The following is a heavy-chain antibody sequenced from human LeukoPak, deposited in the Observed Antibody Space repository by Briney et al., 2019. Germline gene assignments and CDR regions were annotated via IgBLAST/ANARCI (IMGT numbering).Heavy chain of an antibody. CDR3: ARVEFSSSGYLFDY. V-gene: IGHV4-59*01. D-gene: IGHD3-22*01. CDR1: GGSISSYY. CDR2: IYYSGST. Sequence: PSETLSLTCTVSGGSISSYYWSWIRQPPGKGLEWIGYIYYSGSTNYNPSLKSRVTISVDTSKNQFSLKLSSVTAADTAVYYCARVEFSSSGYLFDYWGQGTLVTVS. J-gene: IGHJ4*02.